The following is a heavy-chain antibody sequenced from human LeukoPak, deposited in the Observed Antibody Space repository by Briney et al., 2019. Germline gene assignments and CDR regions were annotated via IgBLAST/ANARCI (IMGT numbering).Heavy chain of an antibody. CDR2: INHSGYT. CDR1: GVTFNDYY. CDR3: TRMTTGHDY. D-gene: IGHD4-17*01. Sequence: SETLSLTCAVSGVTFNDYYWSWVRQTPGRGLEWIGEINHSGYTNDSPSLKSRVTLSIDTSRKQFSLNLRSVIVADTGIYYCTRMTTGHDYWGQGTLVTVSS. V-gene: IGHV4-34*01. J-gene: IGHJ4*02.